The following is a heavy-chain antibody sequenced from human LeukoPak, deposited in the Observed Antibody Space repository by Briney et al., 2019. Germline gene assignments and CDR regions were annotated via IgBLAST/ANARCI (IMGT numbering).Heavy chain of an antibody. CDR2: IYPGDSDT. CDR3: ARPCRGGDCYDAFDI. D-gene: IGHD2-21*02. CDR1: GYSFTSYW. J-gene: IGHJ3*02. Sequence: GESLKISCKGSGYSFTSYWIGWVRQMPGKGLEWMGIIYPGDSDTRYSPSFQGQVTISADKSISTAYLQWSSLKASDTAMYYCARPCRGGDCYDAFDIWGQGTMVTVSS. V-gene: IGHV5-51*01.